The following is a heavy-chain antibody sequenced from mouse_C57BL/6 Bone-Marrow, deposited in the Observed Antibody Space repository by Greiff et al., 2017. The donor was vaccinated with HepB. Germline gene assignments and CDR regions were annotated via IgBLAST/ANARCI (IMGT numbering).Heavy chain of an antibody. CDR2: ISNLAYSI. CDR1: GFTFSDYG. V-gene: IGHV5-15*01. J-gene: IGHJ4*01. D-gene: IGHD2-1*01. Sequence: EVHLVESGGGLVQPGGSLKLSCAASGFTFSDYGMAWVRQAPRKGPEWVAFISNLAYSIYYADTVTGRFTISRENAKNTLYLEMSSLRSEDTAMYYCARRGGNYVHYSALDYWGQGTSVTVSS. CDR3: ARRGGNYVHYSALDY.